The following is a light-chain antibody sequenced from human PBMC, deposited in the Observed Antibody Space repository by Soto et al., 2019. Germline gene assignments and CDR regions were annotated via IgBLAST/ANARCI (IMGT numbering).Light chain of an antibody. CDR1: SSVVGTYNL. Sequence: LTQPASVSGSPGQSITISCTGTSSVVGTYNLVSWHQQHPGKAPKLMICEVSKRPSGVSTRFSGSKSGNTASLTISGLQAEDEADYYCCSYARSSSYVFGTGTKVTVL. V-gene: IGLV2-23*02. CDR3: CSYARSSSYV. J-gene: IGLJ1*01. CDR2: EVS.